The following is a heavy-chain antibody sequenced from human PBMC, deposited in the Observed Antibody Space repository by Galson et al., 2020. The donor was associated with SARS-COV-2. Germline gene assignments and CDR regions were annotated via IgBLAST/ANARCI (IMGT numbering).Heavy chain of an antibody. V-gene: IGHV1-3*01. D-gene: IGHD3-22*01. CDR1: GYTFTRYA. CDR2: INAGNGNT. CDR3: AREDYYYDSSGYLPNYYYYMDV. J-gene: IGHJ6*03. Sequence: ASVKVSCKASGYTFTRYAMHWVRQDPGQRLEWMGWINAGNGNTKYSQKFQGRVTITRDTSASTAYMELSSLRSEDTAVYYCAREDYYYDSSGYLPNYYYYMDVWGKGTTVTVSS.